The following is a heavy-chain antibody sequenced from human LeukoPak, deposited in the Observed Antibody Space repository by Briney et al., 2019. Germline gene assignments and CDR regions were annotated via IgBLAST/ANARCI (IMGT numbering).Heavy chain of an antibody. CDR1: GGSISSGDYY. J-gene: IGHJ6*04. CDR3: ASSLRRAYYYGMDV. D-gene: IGHD3-16*01. CDR2: IYYSGST. V-gene: IGHV4-30-4*01. Sequence: SQTLSLTCTVSGGSISSGDYYWSWIRQPPGTGLEWIGYIYYSGSTYYNPSLKSRVTISVDTSKNQFSLKLSSVTAADTAVYYCASSLRRAYYYGMDVWGKGTTVTVSS.